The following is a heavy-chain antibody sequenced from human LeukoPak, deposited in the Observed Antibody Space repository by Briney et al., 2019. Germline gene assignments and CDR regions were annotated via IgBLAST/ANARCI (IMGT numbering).Heavy chain of an antibody. V-gene: IGHV4-39*07. CDR2: IYCSGST. Sequence: SETLSLTCTVSGDSISSSSSYWGWIRQPPGKGLEWIGSIYCSGSTYYNTSLKSRVTISVDKSKNQFSLKLSAVTAADTAVYYCARVEAFIAAAGIDYWGQGTLVTVSS. CDR3: ARVEAFIAAAGIDY. J-gene: IGHJ4*02. D-gene: IGHD6-13*01. CDR1: GDSISSSSSY.